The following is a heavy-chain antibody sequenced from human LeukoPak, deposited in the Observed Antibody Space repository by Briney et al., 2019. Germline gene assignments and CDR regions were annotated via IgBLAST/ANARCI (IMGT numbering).Heavy chain of an antibody. Sequence: SVKVSCKASGGTFSSYAISWVRQAPGQGLEWMGGIIPIFGTANYAQKFQGGVTITADKSTSTAYMELSSLRSEDTAVYYCARALKGYSGYGYFDYWGQGTLVTVSS. J-gene: IGHJ4*02. CDR1: GGTFSSYA. CDR2: IIPIFGTA. V-gene: IGHV1-69*06. D-gene: IGHD5-12*01. CDR3: ARALKGYSGYGYFDY.